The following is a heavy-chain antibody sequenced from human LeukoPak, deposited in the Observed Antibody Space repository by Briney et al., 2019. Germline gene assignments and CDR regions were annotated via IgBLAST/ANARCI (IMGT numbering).Heavy chain of an antibody. CDR1: EFTFSSYS. V-gene: IGHV3-48*04. J-gene: IGHJ6*02. CDR3: ARDRIQLWLRISHGMDV. CDR2: ISSSGSTI. D-gene: IGHD5-18*01. Sequence: PGGSLRLSCAASEFTFSSYSMNWVRQAPVKGLEWVSYISSSGSTIYYADSVKGRFTISRDNAKNSLYLQMNSLRAEDTAVYYCARDRIQLWLRISHGMDVWGQGTTVTVSS.